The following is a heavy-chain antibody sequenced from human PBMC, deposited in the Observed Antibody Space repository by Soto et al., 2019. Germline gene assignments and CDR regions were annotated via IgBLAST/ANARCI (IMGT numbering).Heavy chain of an antibody. Sequence: GGSLRLSCAASGFTFDDYAMHWVRQAPGKGLEWVSGISWNSGSIGYADSVKGRFTISKDNAKNSLYLQMNSLRAEDTALYYCAKGPRGNWNYAPYFDYWGQGTLVTVSS. CDR2: ISWNSGSI. J-gene: IGHJ4*02. D-gene: IGHD1-7*01. V-gene: IGHV3-9*01. CDR1: GFTFDDYA. CDR3: AKGPRGNWNYAPYFDY.